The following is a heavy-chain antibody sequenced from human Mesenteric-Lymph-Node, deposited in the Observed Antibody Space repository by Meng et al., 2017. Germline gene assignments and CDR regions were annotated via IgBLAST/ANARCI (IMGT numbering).Heavy chain of an antibody. J-gene: IGHJ4*02. CDR2: ISSSGTTT. CDR1: GFTFSDYY. D-gene: IGHD3-10*01. CDR3: TRGRFGEVPFDK. V-gene: IGHV3-11*01. Sequence: GESLKISCAASGFTFSDYYMSWIRQAPGKGLEWVSYISSSGTTTYYADSVRGRFTISRNNAKYSVDLQMNSLRVEDTAVYYCTRGRFGEVPFDKWGQGSVVTVSS.